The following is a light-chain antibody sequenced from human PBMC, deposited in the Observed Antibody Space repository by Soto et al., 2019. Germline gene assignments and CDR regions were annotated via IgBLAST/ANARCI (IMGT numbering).Light chain of an antibody. CDR1: SSDVGNYNF. CDR2: EVN. J-gene: IGLJ2*01. V-gene: IGLV2-14*01. CDR3: SSYTGRINVVV. Sequence: QSALTQTASVSGSPGQSITISCTGTSSDVGNYNFVSWYQQHPGKAPKLMIFEVNNRPSGVSDRFSGSKSGNTASLTISGLQAEDEAYYYCSSYTGRINVVVFGGGTKLTVL.